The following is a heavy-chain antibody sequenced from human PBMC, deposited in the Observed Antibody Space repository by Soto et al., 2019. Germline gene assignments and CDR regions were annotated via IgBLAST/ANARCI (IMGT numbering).Heavy chain of an antibody. CDR3: ARTYYYGSGSYYNPDAFDI. CDR1: GGSISSGGYY. CDR2: IYYSGST. Sequence: TSETLSLTCTVSGGSISSGGYYWSWIRQHPGKGLEWIGYIYYSGSTYYNPSLKSRVTISVDTSKNQFSLKLSSVTAADTAVYYCARTYYYGSGSYYNPDAFDIWGQGTMVTVSS. D-gene: IGHD3-10*01. V-gene: IGHV4-31*03. J-gene: IGHJ3*02.